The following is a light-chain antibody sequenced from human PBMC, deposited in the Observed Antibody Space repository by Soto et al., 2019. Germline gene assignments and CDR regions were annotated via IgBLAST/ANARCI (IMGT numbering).Light chain of an antibody. CDR3: SSYAGTNNYV. CDR1: NSDVGGYNY. V-gene: IGLV2-8*01. CDR2: EVS. Sequence: QSALTQPPSASGSPGQSVTISCTGTNSDVGGYNYVSWYQHHPGKGPKLMIFEVSKRPSGVPDRFSGSKSGNTASLTVAGLQAEDEADYYCSSYAGTNNYVFGTGTKLTVL. J-gene: IGLJ1*01.